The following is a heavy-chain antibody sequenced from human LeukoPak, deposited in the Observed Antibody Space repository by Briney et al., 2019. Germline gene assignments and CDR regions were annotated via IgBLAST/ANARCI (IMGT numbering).Heavy chain of an antibody. J-gene: IGHJ3*02. CDR1: GFTFSRHG. V-gene: IGHV3-21*01. CDR3: ARGRSITILRGVAISDGFDM. CDR2: IDTTSSYI. D-gene: IGHD3-10*01. Sequence: KPGGSLRLSCAASGFTFSRHGMNWVRQAPGKGLEWVSFIDTTSSYIYYADSMKGRFTISRDNAKNSLYLEMNSLRAEDTAVYYCARGRSITILRGVAISDGFDMWGQGTMVIVS.